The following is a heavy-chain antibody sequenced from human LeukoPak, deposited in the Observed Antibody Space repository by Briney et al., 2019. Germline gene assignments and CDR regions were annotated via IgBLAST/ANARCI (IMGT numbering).Heavy chain of an antibody. CDR3: ARESYCSGGSCSSLDY. J-gene: IGHJ4*02. CDR1: GFTVSSNY. D-gene: IGHD2-15*01. CDR2: IYSGGST. V-gene: IGHV3-53*01. Sequence: GGSLRLSCAASGFTVSSNYMSWVRQAPGKGLEWVSVIYSGGSTYYADSVKGRFTISRDNSKNTLYLQMNSLRAEDTAVYYCARESYCSGGSCSSLDYWGQGTLVTVSS.